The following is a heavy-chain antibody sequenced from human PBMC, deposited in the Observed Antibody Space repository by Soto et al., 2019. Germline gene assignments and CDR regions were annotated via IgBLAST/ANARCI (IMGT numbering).Heavy chain of an antibody. CDR3: ARFIVVGAAGPESNWFVP. D-gene: IGHD2-15*01. J-gene: IGHJ5*02. CDR1: GYTFTSYG. Sequence: ASVKVSCKASGYTFTSYGISWVRQAPGQGLEWMGWISAYNGNTNYAQKLQGRVTMTTDTSTSTAYMELRSLRSDDTAVSYFARFIVVGAAGPESNWFVPWGQATLVTVSS. V-gene: IGHV1-18*01. CDR2: ISAYNGNT.